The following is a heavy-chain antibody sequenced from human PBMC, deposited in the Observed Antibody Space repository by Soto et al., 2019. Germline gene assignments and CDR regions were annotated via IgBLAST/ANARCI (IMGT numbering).Heavy chain of an antibody. J-gene: IGHJ4*02. D-gene: IGHD6-13*01. CDR2: ISYDGSNK. Sequence: QVQLAESGGGVVQPGRSLRLSCAASGFTFSSYAMHWVRQAPGKGLEWVAVISYDGSNKYYADSVKGRFTISRDNSENTLYLQMNSLRAEDTAVYYCAMGAAAGDWGQGTLVTVSS. CDR3: AMGAAAGD. CDR1: GFTFSSYA. V-gene: IGHV3-30-3*01.